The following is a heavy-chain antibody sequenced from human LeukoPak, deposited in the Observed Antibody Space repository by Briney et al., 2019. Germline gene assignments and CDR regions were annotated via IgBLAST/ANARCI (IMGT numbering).Heavy chain of an antibody. J-gene: IGHJ4*02. Sequence: PGGSLRLSCAASGFTFSSYWMSWVRQAPAKGLEWVANIKQDGSEKYYVDSVKGRFTISRDNAKNSLYLQMNSLRAEDTAVYYCAREGVIVVVPAAPDYWGQGTLVTVSS. CDR2: IKQDGSEK. D-gene: IGHD2-2*01. CDR3: AREGVIVVVPAAPDY. CDR1: GFTFSSYW. V-gene: IGHV3-7*03.